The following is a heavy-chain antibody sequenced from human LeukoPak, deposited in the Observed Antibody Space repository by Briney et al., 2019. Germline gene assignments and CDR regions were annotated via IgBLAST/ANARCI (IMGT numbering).Heavy chain of an antibody. V-gene: IGHV5-51*01. CDR2: IYPGDSDT. CDR3: ARRTKYYYDSSGYDYYFDY. CDR1: GYSFTSYW. J-gene: IGHJ4*02. D-gene: IGHD3-22*01. Sequence: GESLKISCKGSGYSFTSYWIGWVRQMPGKGLEWMGIIYPGDSDTRYSPSFQGQVTISADKSISTAYLQWSSLKASDTAMYYCARRTKYYYDSSGYDYYFDYWGQGTLVTVSS.